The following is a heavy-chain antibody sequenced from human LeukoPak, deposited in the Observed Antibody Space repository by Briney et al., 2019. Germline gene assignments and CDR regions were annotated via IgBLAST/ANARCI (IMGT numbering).Heavy chain of an antibody. CDR3: ARPSYGASDY. V-gene: IGHV5-51*01. Sequence: PGESLKISCEASGYTFTTYWIGWVRQMPGKGLEWMGNIYPGDSDTRYSPPFQGQVTMSVDKSISTAYLQWSSLKASDTAMYYCARPSYGASDYWGQGTLVTVSS. D-gene: IGHD4/OR15-4a*01. CDR2: IYPGDSDT. J-gene: IGHJ4*02. CDR1: GYTFTTYW.